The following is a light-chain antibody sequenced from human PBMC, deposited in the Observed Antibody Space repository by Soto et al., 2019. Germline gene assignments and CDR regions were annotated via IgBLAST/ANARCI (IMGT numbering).Light chain of an antibody. V-gene: IGKV3-20*01. CDR2: GAS. CDR1: QRVSASY. Sequence: EIVLTQSPGTLSLSPGEKGTLFCRASQRVSASYLAWYQQKPGQAPRLLIYGASTRATGFPDRFSGSGSGTDFTLTISRLEPEDFAVYYCQQYGSSPRTFGQGTKVDIK. J-gene: IGKJ1*01. CDR3: QQYGSSPRT.